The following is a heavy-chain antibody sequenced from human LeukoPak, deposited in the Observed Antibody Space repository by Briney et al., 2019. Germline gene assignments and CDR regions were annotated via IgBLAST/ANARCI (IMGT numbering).Heavy chain of an antibody. CDR3: ARGVVDPPPAFDI. D-gene: IGHD2-2*01. J-gene: IGHJ3*02. CDR2: IIPIFGTA. V-gene: IGHV1-69*13. CDR1: GGTFSSYA. Sequence: SVKVSCKASGGTFSSYAISWVRQAPGQGLEWMGGIIPIFGTANYAQKFQGRVTITADESTSTAYMELSSLRSEDTAVYYCARGVVDPPPAFDIWGQGTMVTVST.